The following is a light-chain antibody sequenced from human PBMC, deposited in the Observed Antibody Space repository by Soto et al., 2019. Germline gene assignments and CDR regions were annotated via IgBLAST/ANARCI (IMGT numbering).Light chain of an antibody. V-gene: IGKV3-15*01. J-gene: IGKJ1*01. Sequence: EIVRTQSPATLSVSPGERATLSCRASQSVSSNVAWDQRKPGQAPRLLIYGASTRATGIPARFSGSGSGTEFTLTISSLQSEDFAVYYCQQYNNWPKWTFGQGTKVDIK. CDR2: GAS. CDR1: QSVSSN. CDR3: QQYNNWPKWT.